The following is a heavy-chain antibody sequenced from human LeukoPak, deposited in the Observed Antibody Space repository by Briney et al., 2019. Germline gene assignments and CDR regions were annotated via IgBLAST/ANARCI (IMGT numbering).Heavy chain of an antibody. J-gene: IGHJ4*02. CDR2: IRSKSDGATA. D-gene: IGHD3-22*01. CDR3: AKSAYYDASGYYREYYFDY. Sequence: GGSLRLSCAVSGLRFSNAWMNWVRQAPGKGLEWVGRIRSKSDGATADYGAPVKGRFTISRDDSKKTTYLEMNSLRTEDTAVYYCAKSAYYDASGYYREYYFDYWGQGTLVTVSS. CDR1: GLRFSNAW. V-gene: IGHV3-15*07.